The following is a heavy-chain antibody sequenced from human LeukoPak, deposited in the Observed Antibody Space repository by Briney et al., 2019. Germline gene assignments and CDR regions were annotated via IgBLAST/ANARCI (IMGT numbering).Heavy chain of an antibody. CDR3: ARVGRRSGNWFDP. CDR2: MNPNSGNT. Sequence: ASVKVSCKASGYTFTSCDINWVRQATGQGLEWMGWMNPNSGNTGYAQKFQGRVTITRSTSISTAYMELSSLRSEDTAVYYCARVGRRSGNWFDPWGQGTLVTVSS. CDR1: GYTFTSCD. J-gene: IGHJ5*02. D-gene: IGHD1-26*01. V-gene: IGHV1-8*03.